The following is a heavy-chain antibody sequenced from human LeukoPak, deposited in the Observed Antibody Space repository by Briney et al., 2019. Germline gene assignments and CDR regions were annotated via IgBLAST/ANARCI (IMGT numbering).Heavy chain of an antibody. D-gene: IGHD3-10*01. CDR2: IIPIFGTA. CDR1: GGTFSSYA. J-gene: IGHJ4*02. CDR3: ARGHGSGSLYYFDY. Sequence: GASVKVSCKASGGTFSSYAISWVRQAPGQGLEWMGGIIPIFGTANYAQKFQGRVTITADKSTSTAYMELSSLRSEDTAVYYCARGHGSGSLYYFDYWGQGTLVTVSS. V-gene: IGHV1-69*06.